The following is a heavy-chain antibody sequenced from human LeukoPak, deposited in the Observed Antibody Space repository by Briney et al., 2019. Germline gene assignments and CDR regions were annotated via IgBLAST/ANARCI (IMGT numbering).Heavy chain of an antibody. CDR1: GFTLSRDW. CDR2: IRQDGSEK. CDR3: AREDGYSFRFTYYYYGMDV. V-gene: IGHV3-7*01. Sequence: GRSLRLSCAAAGFTLSRDWMSWVRQAPGKELKCVANIRQDGSEKYYVDSVKGRFTISRDNAKNSLYLQMNSLRAEDTAVYYCAREDGYSFRFTYYYYGMDVWGQGTTVTVSS. J-gene: IGHJ6*02. D-gene: IGHD5-18*01.